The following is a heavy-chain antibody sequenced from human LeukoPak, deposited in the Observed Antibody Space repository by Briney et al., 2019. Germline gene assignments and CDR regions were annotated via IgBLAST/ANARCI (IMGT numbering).Heavy chain of an antibody. CDR1: GFTFSSYS. D-gene: IGHD4-17*01. CDR2: ISSSSSYI. V-gene: IGHV3-21*01. CDR3: ARDSYGDYDFGY. J-gene: IGHJ4*02. Sequence: PGGSLRLSCAASGFTFSSYSMNWVRQAPGKGLEWVSSISSSSSYIYYADSVKGRLTISRDNAKNSLYLQMNSLRAEDTAVYYCARDSYGDYDFGYWGQGTLVTVSS.